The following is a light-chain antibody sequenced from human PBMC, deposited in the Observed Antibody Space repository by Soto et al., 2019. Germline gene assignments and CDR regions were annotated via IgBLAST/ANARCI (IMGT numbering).Light chain of an antibody. CDR1: QGIRND. V-gene: IGKV1-6*01. CDR3: LQDYNYPWT. Sequence: AIQMTQSPSSLSASVGDRVTITCRASQGIRNDLGWYQQKPGKAPMLLIYAASSLQSGVPSRFSGSGSGTDFTITISILQPEDFATYYCLQDYNYPWTFGQGTKVEIK. CDR2: AAS. J-gene: IGKJ1*01.